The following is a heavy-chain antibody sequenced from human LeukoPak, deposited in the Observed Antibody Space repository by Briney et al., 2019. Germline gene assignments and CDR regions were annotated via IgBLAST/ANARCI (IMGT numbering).Heavy chain of an antibody. CDR3: ASGFRYGHY. V-gene: IGHV3-74*01. Sequence: PGGSLRLSCAASGFTFSSYWMHWVREAPGKGLVWVSRINSDGSSTSYADSVKGRFTISRDNAKSTLYLQMNSLRAEDTAVYYCASGFRYGHYWGQGTLVTVSS. J-gene: IGHJ4*02. D-gene: IGHD3-9*01. CDR1: GFTFSSYW. CDR2: INSDGSST.